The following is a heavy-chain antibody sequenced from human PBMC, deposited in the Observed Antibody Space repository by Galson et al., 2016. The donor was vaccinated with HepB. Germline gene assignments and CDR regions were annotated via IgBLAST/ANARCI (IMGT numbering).Heavy chain of an antibody. J-gene: IGHJ4*02. CDR3: ARGEIASRLDY. Sequence: SLTCAVFGESFSGYYWSWVRQPPGKGLEWIGEINHSGDTTYTPSLRTRVTISIDKSEDQFSLELSSVTAADTAVYYCARGEIASRLDYWGPGSLVTVSS. V-gene: IGHV4-34*01. CDR1: GESFSGYY. D-gene: IGHD6-6*01. CDR2: INHSGDT.